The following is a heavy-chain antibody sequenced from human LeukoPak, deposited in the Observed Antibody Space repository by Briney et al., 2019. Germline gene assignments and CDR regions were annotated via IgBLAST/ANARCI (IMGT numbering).Heavy chain of an antibody. CDR2: ISSSSSTI. Sequence: GGSLRLSCAASGFTFSSYSMNWVRQAPGKGLEWVSYISSSSSTIYYADSVKGRFTISRDNAKNSLYLQMNSLRAEDTAVYYCARVRHYDILTGYYYYYYYMDVWGKGTTVTISS. CDR1: GFTFSSYS. J-gene: IGHJ6*03. CDR3: ARVRHYDILTGYYYYYYYMDV. V-gene: IGHV3-48*04. D-gene: IGHD3-9*01.